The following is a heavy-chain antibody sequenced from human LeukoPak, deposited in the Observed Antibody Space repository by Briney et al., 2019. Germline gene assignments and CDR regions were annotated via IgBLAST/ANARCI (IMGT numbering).Heavy chain of an antibody. CDR1: GGSINSYY. V-gene: IGHV4-59*01. CDR3: ASLNTYGYNYFDY. D-gene: IGHD5-18*01. J-gene: IGHJ4*02. CDR2: IYYSGST. Sequence: PSETLSLTCTVSGGSINSYYWNWIRQPPGKGLEWNGYIYYSGSTNYNPSLKSRVTISVDTSKNQFSLKLTSVTAADTAVYYCASLNTYGYNYFDYWGQGTLVTVSS.